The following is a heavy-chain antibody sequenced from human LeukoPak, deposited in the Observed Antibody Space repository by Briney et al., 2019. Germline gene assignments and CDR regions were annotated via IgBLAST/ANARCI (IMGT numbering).Heavy chain of an antibody. CDR1: GGSISSYY. J-gene: IGHJ6*03. D-gene: IGHD2-2*01. V-gene: IGHV4-59*01. Sequence: SETLSLTCTVSGGSISSYYWSWIRQPPGKGLEWIGYIYYSGSTNYNPSLKSRVTISVDTSKNQFSLKLSSVTAADTAVYYCARDGCSSTSCYSFMDVWGKGATVTVSS. CDR3: ARDGCSSTSCYSFMDV. CDR2: IYYSGST.